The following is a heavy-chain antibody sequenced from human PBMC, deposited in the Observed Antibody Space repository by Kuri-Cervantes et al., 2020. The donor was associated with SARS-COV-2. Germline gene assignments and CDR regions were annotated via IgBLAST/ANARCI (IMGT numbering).Heavy chain of an antibody. J-gene: IGHJ4*02. CDR1: GFSLNTRGMS. Sequence: SGPTLVKPTQTLTLTCSISGFSLNTRGMSVSWFRRPPGKVLEWLARIEWNDDKYYSTSLKTKLSVSKDTSENQVALTLTNMDPLDSATYYCARMPGLAGSYSYDYWGQGTLVTVSS. V-gene: IGHV2-70*12. CDR3: ARMPGLAGSYSYDY. D-gene: IGHD1-26*01. CDR2: IEWNDDK.